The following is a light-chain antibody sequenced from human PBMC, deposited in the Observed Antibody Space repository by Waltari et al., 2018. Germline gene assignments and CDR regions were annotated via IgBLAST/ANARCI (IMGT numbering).Light chain of an antibody. Sequence: QSALTQPASVSGSPGQSITISCTGTSSAVGSYNLVSWYQQHPGKAPKLMIFEVSKRPSGVSNRFSGSKSGNTASLTISGLQAEDEADYYCCSYAGRSTLEVFGTGTKVTVL. CDR2: EVS. J-gene: IGLJ1*01. V-gene: IGLV2-23*02. CDR1: SSAVGSYNL. CDR3: CSYAGRSTLEV.